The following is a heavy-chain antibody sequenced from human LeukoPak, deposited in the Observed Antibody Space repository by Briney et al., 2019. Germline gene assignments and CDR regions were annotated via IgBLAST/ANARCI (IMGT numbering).Heavy chain of an antibody. Sequence: GRSLRLSCAASGFTFSSYAMSWVRQAPGKGLEWVGRIKSKTDGGTTDYAAPVKGRFTISRDDSKNTLYLQMNSLKTEDTAVYYCTTEEWPWDILTGYYPLIDYWGQGTLVTVSS. D-gene: IGHD3-9*01. V-gene: IGHV3-15*01. CDR3: TTEEWPWDILTGYYPLIDY. CDR1: GFTFSSYA. CDR2: IKSKTDGGTT. J-gene: IGHJ4*02.